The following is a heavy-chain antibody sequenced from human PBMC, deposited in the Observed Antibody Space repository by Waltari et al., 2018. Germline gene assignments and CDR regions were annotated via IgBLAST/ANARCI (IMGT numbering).Heavy chain of an antibody. CDR3: ARARRQLAGAFDI. Sequence: EVQLVETGGGLIQPGGSLRLSCAASGFTVRGQYCSWVRQAPGKGLEWVSVSYSGGSTYYAASVKGRFTISRDNSKNTLYLQMNSLRAEDTAVYYCARARRQLAGAFDIWGQGTMVTVSS. V-gene: IGHV3-53*02. D-gene: IGHD6-6*01. J-gene: IGHJ3*02. CDR2: SYSGGST. CDR1: GFTVRGQY.